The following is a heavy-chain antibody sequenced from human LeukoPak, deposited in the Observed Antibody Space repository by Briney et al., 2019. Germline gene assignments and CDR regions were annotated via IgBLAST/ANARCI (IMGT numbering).Heavy chain of an antibody. J-gene: IGHJ4*02. V-gene: IGHV3-48*03. CDR2: ISSTSTNI. CDR1: GFTFINHE. Sequence: PGGSLTLSCAASGFTFINHEMNWVRQAPGKGLEWVSHISSTSTNIYYADSVKGRFTISRDNAKNSLFLQMTSLRAEDTAVYYCAGMGYDYAWGSPESPIDCWGQGTLVAVSS. D-gene: IGHD3-16*01. CDR3: AGMGYDYAWGSPESPIDC.